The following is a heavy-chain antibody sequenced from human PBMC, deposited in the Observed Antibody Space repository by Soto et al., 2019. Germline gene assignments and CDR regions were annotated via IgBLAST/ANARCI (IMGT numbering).Heavy chain of an antibody. D-gene: IGHD3-3*01. CDR2: IDTSGST. CDR3: ARGGQDFWSGPFDY. CDR1: GGSISNYY. Sequence: SETLSLTCTVSGGSISNYYFNWIRQPAGKGLEWIGRIDTSGSTNYNPSLKSRVTMSVDTSKQEFSLKLSSVTAADTALYYCARGGQDFWSGPFDYWGRGALVTVSS. J-gene: IGHJ4*02. V-gene: IGHV4-4*07.